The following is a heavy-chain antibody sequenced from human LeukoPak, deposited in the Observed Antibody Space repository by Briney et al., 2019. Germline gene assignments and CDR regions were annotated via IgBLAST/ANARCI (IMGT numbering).Heavy chain of an antibody. CDR2: INSDASSS. CDR3: ARGSTMIRNALDI. CDR1: EFTFSSFW. Sequence: GGSLRLSCAASEFTFSSFWMHWVRQAPGKGLVWVSRINSDASSSSYADSVKGRFSISRDNAKNTLYLQMDSLRAEDTAVYYCARGSTMIRNALDIWGQGTMVTVSS. V-gene: IGHV3-74*01. D-gene: IGHD3-22*01. J-gene: IGHJ3*02.